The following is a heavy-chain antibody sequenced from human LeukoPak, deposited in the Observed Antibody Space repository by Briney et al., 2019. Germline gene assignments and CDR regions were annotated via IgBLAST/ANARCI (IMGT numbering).Heavy chain of an antibody. CDR3: ARDNGHNWNDVIFDY. CDR1: GFTFSRYW. V-gene: IGHV3-7*01. Sequence: GGSLRLSCVGSGFTFSRYWLNWVRQAPGKGLEWVANMNQDGSEIYYLDSVKGRFTISRDNSKNTLYLQMNSLRAEDTAVYYCARDNGHNWNDVIFDYWGQGTLVTVSS. CDR2: MNQDGSEI. J-gene: IGHJ4*02. D-gene: IGHD1-20*01.